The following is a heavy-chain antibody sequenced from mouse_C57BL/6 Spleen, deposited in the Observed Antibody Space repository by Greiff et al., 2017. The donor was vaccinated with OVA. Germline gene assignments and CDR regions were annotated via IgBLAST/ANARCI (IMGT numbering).Heavy chain of an antibody. D-gene: IGHD2-5*01. CDR3: ARHYSSYGYIDD. Sequence: VQLQQSGAELVRPGSSVKLSCKASGYTFTDYYINWVKQRPGQGLEWIARIYPGGGTTYYNEKFKGKATLTAEKSSSTASMQLSRLTSAASAVDSGARHYSSYGYIDDGGTGTTVTGSS. CDR1: GYTFTDYY. J-gene: IGHJ1*03. V-gene: IGHV1-76*01. CDR2: IYPGGGTT.